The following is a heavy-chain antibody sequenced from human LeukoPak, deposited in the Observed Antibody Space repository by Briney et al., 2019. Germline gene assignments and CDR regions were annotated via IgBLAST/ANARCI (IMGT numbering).Heavy chain of an antibody. Sequence: ASVTVSCKASGYTFTSYYMHWVRQAPGQGLEWMGIINPSGGSTSYAQKFQGRVTMTRDTSTSTVYMELSSLRSEDTAVYYCARDRFSVTYGMDVWGQGTTVTVSS. CDR2: INPSGGST. CDR1: GYTFTSYY. CDR3: ARDRFSVTYGMDV. J-gene: IGHJ6*02. V-gene: IGHV1-46*01. D-gene: IGHD4-17*01.